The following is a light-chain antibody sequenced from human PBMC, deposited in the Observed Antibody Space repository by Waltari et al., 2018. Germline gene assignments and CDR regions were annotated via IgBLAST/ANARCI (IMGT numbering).Light chain of an antibody. CDR2: GAS. Sequence: EIVLTQSPGTLSLSPGERATLSCRASQSVSSSYLAWYQQKPGQAPRPLSYGASSRATGIPDRFSGSWSGTDFTLTISRLEPEDFAVYYCQQYGSSPLYSFGQGTKLEIK. CDR1: QSVSSSY. J-gene: IGKJ2*03. V-gene: IGKV3-20*01. CDR3: QQYGSSPLYS.